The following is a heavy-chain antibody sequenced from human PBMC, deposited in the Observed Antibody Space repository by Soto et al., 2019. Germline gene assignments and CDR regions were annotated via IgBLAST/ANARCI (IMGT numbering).Heavy chain of an antibody. Sequence: ASVKVSCKASGYTFTGYYMHWVRQAPGQGLEWMGWINPNSGGTNYAQKFQGWVTMTRDTSISTAYTELSRLRSDDTAVYYCARDYYDSSGYSPHAGMDVWGQGTTVTVSS. V-gene: IGHV1-2*04. CDR1: GYTFTGYY. CDR2: INPNSGGT. CDR3: ARDYYDSSGYSPHAGMDV. D-gene: IGHD3-22*01. J-gene: IGHJ6*02.